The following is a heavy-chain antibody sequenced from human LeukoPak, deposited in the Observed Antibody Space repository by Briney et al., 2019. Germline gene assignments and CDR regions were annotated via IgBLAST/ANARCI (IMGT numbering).Heavy chain of an antibody. CDR1: GVSISSYY. V-gene: IGHV4-59*08. CDR2: GHYSGTT. D-gene: IGHD1-7*01. J-gene: IGHJ4*02. CDR3: VRHIGGTTSDY. Sequence: SETLSLTCAVSGVSISSYYWSWVRQPPRKGLEWIGYGHYSGTTYYNSSLKSRVTMPVDTSKNQFSLKLTSVTAADTAVYYCVRHIGGTTSDYWGQGTLVTVSS.